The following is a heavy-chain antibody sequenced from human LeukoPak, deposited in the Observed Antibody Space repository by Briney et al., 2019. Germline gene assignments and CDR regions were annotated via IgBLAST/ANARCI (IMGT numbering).Heavy chain of an antibody. D-gene: IGHD1-26*01. J-gene: IGHJ3*02. CDR3: AITTQIVGAQIAFDI. CDR2: MNPNSGNT. Sequence: GASVKVSCKASGYTFTSYDINWVRQATGQGLEWMGWMNPNSGNTGYAQKFQGRVTITRNTSISTAYMELSSLRSEDTAVYYCAITTQIVGAQIAFDIWGQGTMVTVSS. CDR1: GYTFTSYD. V-gene: IGHV1-8*03.